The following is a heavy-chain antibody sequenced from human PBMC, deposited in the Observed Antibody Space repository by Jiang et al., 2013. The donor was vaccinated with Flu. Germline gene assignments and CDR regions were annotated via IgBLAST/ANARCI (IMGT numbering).Heavy chain of an antibody. D-gene: IGHD4-17*01. J-gene: IGHJ5*02. V-gene: IGHV5-51*01. Sequence: LKISCKDSGYSFTAYWIGWVRQMPGKGLEWMGIIHAADSNTKYSPSFQGQVIISVDKSINTAYLQWSSLEASDTALYYCTRALNGDFWFDPWGQGTLVTVSS. CDR2: IHAADSNT. CDR1: GYSFTAYW. CDR3: TRALNGDFWFDP.